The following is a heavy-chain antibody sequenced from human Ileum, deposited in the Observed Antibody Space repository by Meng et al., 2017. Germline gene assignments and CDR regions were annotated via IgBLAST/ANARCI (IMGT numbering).Heavy chain of an antibody. CDR2: INHSGST. J-gene: IGHJ1*01. CDR3: ARGRYSSGWLGEYFQH. V-gene: IGHV4-34*01. D-gene: IGHD6-19*01. CDR1: VWSLSGYY. Sequence: QVKLQHWDEGRLKPSEPLSLTCSVYVWSLSGYYWSWIRQPPGKGLEWIGEINHSGSTNYNPSLKSRVTISVDTSKNQFSLKLSSVTAADTAVYYCARGRYSSGWLGEYFQHWGQGTLVTVSS.